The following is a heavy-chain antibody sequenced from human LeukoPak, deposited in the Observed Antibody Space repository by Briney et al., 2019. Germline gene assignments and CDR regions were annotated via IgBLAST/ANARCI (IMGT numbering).Heavy chain of an antibody. J-gene: IGHJ4*02. V-gene: IGHV3-23*01. CDR2: IIYSGGAT. Sequence: GGSLRLSCAASGFTFSRSSMTWVRQGPGTGLEFVASIIYSGGATYYADSVKGRFTISRHNSKNTLYLQMNRLRAEDTARYYCAKDGLYYDGSEHVYYFDSWGQGTLVTVSS. D-gene: IGHD3-22*01. CDR3: AKDGLYYDGSEHVYYFDS. CDR1: GFTFSRSS.